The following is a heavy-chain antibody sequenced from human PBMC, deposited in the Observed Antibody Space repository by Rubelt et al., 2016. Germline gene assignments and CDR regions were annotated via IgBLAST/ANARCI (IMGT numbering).Heavy chain of an antibody. J-gene: IGHJ4*02. V-gene: IGHV3-23*01. D-gene: IGHD2-15*01. Sequence: EVQVLESGGGLVQPGGSLRLSCADSGFTFSSYAMSWVRQAPGKGLELVSAISGSGGSTYYADSVKGRFSISKDNSQKTMYIPMNSLRAEDTAVYYCAKGTVRTATPSEFDYWGQGTLVTVSS. CDR3: AKGTVRTATPSEFDY. CDR1: GFTFSSYA. CDR2: ISGSGGST.